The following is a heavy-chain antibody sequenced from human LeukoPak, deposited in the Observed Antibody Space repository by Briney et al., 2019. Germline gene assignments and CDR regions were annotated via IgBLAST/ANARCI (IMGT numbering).Heavy chain of an antibody. J-gene: IGHJ4*02. CDR3: ARHRSRWLQFYDIDY. V-gene: IGHV5-51*01. D-gene: IGHD5-24*01. Sequence: GESLKISCKGSGYSFTSYWIGWVRQMPGKGLEWMGIIYPGDSDTRYSPSFQGQVTISADKSISTAYLQWSSLKASDTAMYYCARHRSRWLQFYDIDYWGQGTLVTVSS. CDR2: IYPGDSDT. CDR1: GYSFTSYW.